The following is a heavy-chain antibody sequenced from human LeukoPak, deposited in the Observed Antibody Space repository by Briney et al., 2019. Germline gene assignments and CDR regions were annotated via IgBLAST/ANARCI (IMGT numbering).Heavy chain of an antibody. CDR2: IRNRANSFTT. CDR3: TRGGAISPYFYGMDV. Sequence: GGSLRLSCAASGFISSDHYMDWVRQAPGKGLEWVGRIRNRANSFTTEYAASVKGRFSISRDDSKNSLYLQMNSLKIEDTAVYYCTRGGAISPYFYGMDVWGQGTTVTVSS. J-gene: IGHJ6*02. D-gene: IGHD2-21*01. CDR1: GFISSDHY. V-gene: IGHV3-72*01.